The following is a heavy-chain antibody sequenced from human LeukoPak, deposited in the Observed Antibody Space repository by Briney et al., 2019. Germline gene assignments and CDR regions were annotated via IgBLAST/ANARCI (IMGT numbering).Heavy chain of an antibody. Sequence: SGPTLVKPTQTLTLTCTFSVFSLSTSGVGVGWVRQPPGKALEWLALIYWNDDKRYSPSLKSRLTITKDTSKNQVVLTMTNMDPVDTATYYCAHSPGRIAGTTPFDYWGQGTLVTVSS. CDR3: AHSPGRIAGTTPFDY. D-gene: IGHD1-20*01. CDR2: IYWNDDK. J-gene: IGHJ4*02. CDR1: VFSLSTSGVG. V-gene: IGHV2-5*01.